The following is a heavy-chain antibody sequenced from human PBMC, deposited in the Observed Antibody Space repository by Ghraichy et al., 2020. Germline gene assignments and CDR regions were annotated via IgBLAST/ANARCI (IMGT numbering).Heavy chain of an antibody. CDR1: GYTFTGYY. V-gene: IGHV1-2*04. J-gene: IGHJ6*03. CDR2: INPNSGGT. D-gene: IGHD2-2*01. CDR3: ARGPSSLTLDYYYMDV. Sequence: ASVKVSCKASGYTFTGYYMHWVRQAPGQGLEWMGWINPNSGGTKYAQKFQGWVTMTRDTSISTAYMELSRLKSDDTAVYYCARGPSSLTLDYYYMDVWGKGTTVTVS.